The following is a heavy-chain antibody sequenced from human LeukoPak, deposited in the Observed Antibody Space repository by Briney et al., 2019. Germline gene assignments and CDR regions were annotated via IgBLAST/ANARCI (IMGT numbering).Heavy chain of an antibody. CDR2: ISGSGGST. V-gene: IGHV3-23*01. CDR3: AKAALPYYYDSSGYYYYYYGMDV. J-gene: IGHJ6*02. D-gene: IGHD3-22*01. CDR1: GFTFSSYA. Sequence: PGGSLRLSCAASGFTFSSYAMSWVRQAPGKGLEWVSAISGSGGSTYYADSVKGRFTISRDNSKNTLYLQMNSLRAEDTAVYYCAKAALPYYYDSSGYYYYYYGMDVWGQGTTVTVCS.